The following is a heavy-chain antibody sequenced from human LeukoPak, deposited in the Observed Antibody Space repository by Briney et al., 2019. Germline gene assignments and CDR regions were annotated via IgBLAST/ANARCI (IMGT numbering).Heavy chain of an antibody. Sequence: SGGSLRLSCAASGFTFSDYYMSWIRQAPGKGLEWVSYISSASSYTSYADSVKGRFTISRDNAKNSLYLQMNSLRAEDTAVYYCARGQYCTNGVCYDAFDIWGQGTTVTVSS. D-gene: IGHD2-8*01. CDR1: GFTFSDYY. CDR2: ISSASSYT. J-gene: IGHJ3*02. CDR3: ARGQYCTNGVCYDAFDI. V-gene: IGHV3-11*06.